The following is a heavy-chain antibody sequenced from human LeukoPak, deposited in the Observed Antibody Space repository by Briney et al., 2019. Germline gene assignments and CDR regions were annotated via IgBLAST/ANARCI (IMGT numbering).Heavy chain of an antibody. D-gene: IGHD6-19*01. CDR2: IKEDGSDK. CDR1: GFTFSRYW. CDR3: ARYYAMAVAGLIDY. J-gene: IGHJ4*02. Sequence: GGSLRLSCAASGFTFSRYWMTWVRQAPGKGLEWLANIKEDGSDKYYVDSVRGRFTISRDNAKNSLYLQMNSLRAEDTAVYYCARYYAMAVAGLIDYWGQGTLVAVSS. V-gene: IGHV3-7*01.